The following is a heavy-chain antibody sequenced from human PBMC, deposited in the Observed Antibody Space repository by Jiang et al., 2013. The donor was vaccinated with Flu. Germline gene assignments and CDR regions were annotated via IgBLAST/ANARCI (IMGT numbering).Heavy chain of an antibody. Sequence: LVESGGGVVQPGRSLRLSCAASAFTFSRYAMHWVRQAPGKGLEWVAVISYDGSNKYYADSVKGRFTISRDNSRNTLYVQMNSLRAEDTAVYYCARDGCSSISCYGLNQYNYGMDVWGQGTTVTVSS. J-gene: IGHJ6*02. CDR2: ISYDGSNK. V-gene: IGHV3-30-3*01. D-gene: IGHD2-2*01. CDR1: AFTFSRYA. CDR3: ARDGCSSISCYGLNQYNYGMDV.